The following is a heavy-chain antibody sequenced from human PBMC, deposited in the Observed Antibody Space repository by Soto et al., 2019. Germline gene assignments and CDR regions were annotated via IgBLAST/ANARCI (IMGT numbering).Heavy chain of an antibody. D-gene: IGHD6-13*01. CDR3: ARDSGDHTSRWTDAFYI. J-gene: IGHJ3*02. CDR2: IWYDGSNT. V-gene: IGHV3-33*08. Sequence: PGGSLRLSCAASGFTFSSYAMSWVRQAPGKGLEWVAVIWYDGSNTYFADSVKGRFTISKDNSKNTLFLQMNSLRAEDTAVYYCARDSGDHTSRWTDAFYIWGQGTMGTGSS. CDR1: GFTFSSYA.